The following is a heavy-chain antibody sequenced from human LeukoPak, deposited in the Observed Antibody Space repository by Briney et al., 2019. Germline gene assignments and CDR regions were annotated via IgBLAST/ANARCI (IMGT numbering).Heavy chain of an antibody. V-gene: IGHV3-21*01. Sequence: GGSLRLSCAASGFNFGVYTMDWVRQAPGKGLEWVSTISSRSSSINYGDSVKGRFTISRDNAKNSLHLQMNSLRAEDTAVYYCARSGGQLARGDFDFWGQGTLVTVSS. CDR3: ARSGGQLARGDFDF. CDR2: ISSRSSSI. CDR1: GFNFGVYT. D-gene: IGHD6-6*01. J-gene: IGHJ4*02.